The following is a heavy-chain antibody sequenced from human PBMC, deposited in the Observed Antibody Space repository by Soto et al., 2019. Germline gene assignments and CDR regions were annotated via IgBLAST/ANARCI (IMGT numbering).Heavy chain of an antibody. J-gene: IGHJ3*02. CDR1: GFTSSSYV. D-gene: IGHD1-26*01. CDR2: VIGSGVST. V-gene: IGHV3-23*01. CDR3: AKENWELKGAFDI. Sequence: EVQLLESGGGLVQPGGSLRLSCAASGFTSSSYVMSWVRQAPGKGLEWVSGVIGSGVSTYYADSVKGRFTISRDNSKNTLYLQMNSLRAEDTAAYYCAKENWELKGAFDIWGQGTMVTVSS.